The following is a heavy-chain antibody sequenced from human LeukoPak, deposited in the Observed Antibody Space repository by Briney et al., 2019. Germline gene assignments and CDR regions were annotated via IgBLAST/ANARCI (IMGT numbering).Heavy chain of an antibody. CDR3: VRDPSYGSSWYYYMDV. CDR1: GGSFSGYY. D-gene: IGHD6-13*01. V-gene: IGHV4-34*01. CDR2: INHSGST. Sequence: PSETLSLTCAVYGGSFSGYYWSWIRQPPGKGLEWIGEINHSGSTNYNPSLKSRATISVDTSKNQFSLKLSSVTAADTAVYYCVRDPSYGSSWYYYMDVWGKGTTVTVSS. J-gene: IGHJ6*03.